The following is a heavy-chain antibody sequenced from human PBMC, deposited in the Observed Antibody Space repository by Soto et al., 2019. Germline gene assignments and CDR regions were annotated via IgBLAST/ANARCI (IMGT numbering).Heavy chain of an antibody. V-gene: IGHV4-59*01. CDR1: GGSISSYY. CDR3: ARVLVVATHRSYYYYYYVDV. Sequence: SETLSLTCTVSGGSISSYYWSWIRQPPGKGLEWIGYIYYSGSTNYNPSLKSRVTISVDTSKNQFSLKLSSVTAADTAVYYCARVLVVATHRSYYYYYYVDVWGKGTTDTVSS. J-gene: IGHJ6*03. D-gene: IGHD2-15*01. CDR2: IYYSGST.